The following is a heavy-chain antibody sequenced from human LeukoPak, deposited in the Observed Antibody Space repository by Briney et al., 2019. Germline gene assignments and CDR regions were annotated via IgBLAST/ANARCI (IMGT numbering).Heavy chain of an antibody. Sequence: SGPTLVNPTQTLTLTCTFSGFSLSTSGMRVSWIRQPPGKALEWLARIDWDDDKFYSTSLKTRPTISKDTSKNQVVLTMTNMDPVDTATYYCARQDTAMVMDYWGQGTLVTVSS. CDR2: IDWDDDK. CDR1: GFSLSTSGMR. CDR3: ARQDTAMVMDY. V-gene: IGHV2-70*04. D-gene: IGHD5-18*01. J-gene: IGHJ4*02.